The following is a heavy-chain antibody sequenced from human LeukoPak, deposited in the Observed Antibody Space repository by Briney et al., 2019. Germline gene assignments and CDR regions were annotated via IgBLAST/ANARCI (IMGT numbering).Heavy chain of an antibody. J-gene: IGHJ4*02. V-gene: IGHV4-59*08. CDR2: IYYSGST. D-gene: IGHD3-16*02. Sequence: SETLSLTCTVSGGSISRYYWSWIRQPPGKGLEWIGYIYYSGSTNCNPSLKSRVTISVDTSKNQFSLKLSSVTAADTAVYYCARHARYYDYVWGSYRHEIDYWGQGTLVTVSS. CDR1: GGSISRYY. CDR3: ARHARYYDYVWGSYRHEIDY.